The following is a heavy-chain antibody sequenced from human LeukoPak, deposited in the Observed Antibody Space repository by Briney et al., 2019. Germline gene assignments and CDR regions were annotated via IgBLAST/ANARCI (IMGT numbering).Heavy chain of an antibody. J-gene: IGHJ4*02. CDR3: ASRSSSGSFDY. V-gene: IGHV3-11*03. CDR1: GFTFSDYY. CDR2: IGSSSSYT. D-gene: IGHD3-22*01. Sequence: GGSLRLSCAASGFTFSDYYVSWIRQAPGKGLEWISFIGSSSSYTNYADSVKGRFTISRDNAKNSLYLHMNSLRAEDTAVYYCASRSSSGSFDYWGQGTVVTVSS.